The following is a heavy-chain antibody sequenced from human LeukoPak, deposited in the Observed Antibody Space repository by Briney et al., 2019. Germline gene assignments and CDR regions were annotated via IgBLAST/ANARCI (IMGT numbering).Heavy chain of an antibody. Sequence: GGSLRLSCAASGFTFSSYEKNWVRQAPGKGLEWVSYISSSGSTIYYADSVKGRFTISRDNAKNSLYLQMNSLRAEDTAVYYCARDSRYGSGSYYMYYYYYGMDVWGKGTTVTVSS. J-gene: IGHJ6*04. V-gene: IGHV3-48*03. CDR2: ISSSGSTI. D-gene: IGHD3-10*01. CDR1: GFTFSSYE. CDR3: ARDSRYGSGSYYMYYYYYGMDV.